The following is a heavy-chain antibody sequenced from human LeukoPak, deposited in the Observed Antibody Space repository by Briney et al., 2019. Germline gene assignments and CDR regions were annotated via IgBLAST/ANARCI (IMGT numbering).Heavy chain of an antibody. D-gene: IGHD2-2*02. J-gene: IGHJ6*03. CDR2: IYTSGST. V-gene: IGHV4-61*02. Sequence: SQTLSLTCTVSGGSISSGSYYWSWLRQPAGKGLEWIGRIYTSGSTNYNPSLKSRVTISVDTSKNQFSLKLSSVTAADTAVYYCARGGYCSSTSCYIGIYYYYMDVWGKGTTVTVSS. CDR3: ARGGYCSSTSCYIGIYYYYMDV. CDR1: GGSISSGSYY.